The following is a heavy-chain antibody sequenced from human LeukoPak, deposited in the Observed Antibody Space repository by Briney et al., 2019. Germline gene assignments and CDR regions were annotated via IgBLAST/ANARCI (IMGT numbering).Heavy chain of an antibody. J-gene: IGHJ3*01. D-gene: IGHD3-22*01. V-gene: IGHV1-2*02. Sequence: GASVKVSCKASGYTFTVYFLHWMRQAPGQGLELLGWINPHSGDTKYEQKFQGRVTMTRDTSITTAYMQLNSLTSDDTALYYCVRAYYYDISGPISAFDLWGQGTMVTVSS. CDR1: GYTFTVYF. CDR3: VRAYYYDISGPISAFDL. CDR2: INPHSGDT.